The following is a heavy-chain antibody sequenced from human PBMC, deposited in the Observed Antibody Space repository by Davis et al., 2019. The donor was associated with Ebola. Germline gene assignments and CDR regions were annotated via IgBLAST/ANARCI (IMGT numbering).Heavy chain of an antibody. CDR2: IYYSGST. J-gene: IGHJ4*02. CDR3: ARAPGGYDETNFDY. Sequence: MPSETLSLTCTVSGSSISSGDYYWSWIRQPPGKGLEWIGYIYYSGSTYYNPSLKSRVTISVDTSKNQFSLKLSSVTAADTAVYYCARAPGGYDETNFDYWGQGTLVTVSS. D-gene: IGHD5-12*01. CDR1: GSSISSGDYY. V-gene: IGHV4-30-4*01.